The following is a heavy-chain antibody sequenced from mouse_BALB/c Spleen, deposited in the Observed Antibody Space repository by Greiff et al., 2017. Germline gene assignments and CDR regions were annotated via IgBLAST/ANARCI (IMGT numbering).Heavy chain of an antibody. CDR1: GFTFSSFC. CDR3: ARSNTTAIYAMED. J-gene: IGHJ4*01. V-gene: IGHV5-17*02. CDR2: ISSGSSTI. D-gene: IGHD1-2*01. Sequence: EVQLVASGGGLVQPGGSLKLSCAASGFTFSSFCMHWVRQAPEKGLEWVAYISSGSSTIYYADTVKGRFTISRDNPKNTLFLQMTSLRSEDTAMYYCARSNTTAIYAMEDWGEGNTVT.